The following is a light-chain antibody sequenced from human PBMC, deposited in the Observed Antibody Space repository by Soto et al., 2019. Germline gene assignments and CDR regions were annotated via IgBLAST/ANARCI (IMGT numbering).Light chain of an antibody. J-gene: IGKJ5*01. V-gene: IGKV3-20*01. CDR3: PLYGTSPP. Sequence: ELVLTQSTGTMSLSPGERSTGSGQTSQISGSNFLAWYQQKPGQDPRLLIYASSNRATGITDRFSGSASGADFTLTIDRLEPEDFAVYYCPLYGTSPPVGKGTRLEIK. CDR2: ASS. CDR1: QISGSNF.